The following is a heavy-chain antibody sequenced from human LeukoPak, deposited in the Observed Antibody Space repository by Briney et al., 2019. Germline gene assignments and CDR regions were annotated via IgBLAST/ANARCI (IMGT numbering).Heavy chain of an antibody. Sequence: ASVKVSCKTSGYRFSSYGISWVRLAPGEGLEWVGWISPNNGKTQYAHKFEGRVTVTTDESTSTSYMEMRSLKGDDTAVYYCARDLVTILPQGLDYWGQGTLITVSP. CDR1: GYRFSSYG. D-gene: IGHD3-3*01. V-gene: IGHV1-18*04. CDR3: ARDLVTILPQGLDY. CDR2: ISPNNGKT. J-gene: IGHJ4*02.